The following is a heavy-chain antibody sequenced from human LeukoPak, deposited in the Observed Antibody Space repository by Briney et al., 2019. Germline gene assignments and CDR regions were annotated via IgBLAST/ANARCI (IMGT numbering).Heavy chain of an antibody. CDR2: IIWTGDKT. CDR1: CVKIYAYD. CDR3: ARDPFCSRSTGCYFKDWFDP. V-gene: IGHV3-20*03. D-gene: IGHD2-2*01. Sequence: LGGSPRLSSSASCVKIYAYDMSGFGHDTAKELEWCSGIIWTGDKTGSADSVRGRFPISRDNAKKSLYLQMSTLRAEDRALYYCARDPFCSRSTGCYFKDWFDPWGPGTLVTVSS. J-gene: IGHJ5*02.